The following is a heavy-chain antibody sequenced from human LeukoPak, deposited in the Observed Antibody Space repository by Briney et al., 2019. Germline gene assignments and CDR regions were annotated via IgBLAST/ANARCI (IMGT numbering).Heavy chain of an antibody. CDR1: GFTFGDYA. D-gene: IGHD5-12*01. CDR3: VRGPSGYNNT. J-gene: IGHJ4*02. Sequence: GGPLRLSCTASGFTFGDYAMSWFRQAPGKGLEWVSLIYSGGSTYYADSVKGRFTISRDNSTNPLYLQMNGLRAEDTAVYYCVRGPSGYNNTGGEGTLVTVSS. CDR2: IYSGGST. V-gene: IGHV3-66*01.